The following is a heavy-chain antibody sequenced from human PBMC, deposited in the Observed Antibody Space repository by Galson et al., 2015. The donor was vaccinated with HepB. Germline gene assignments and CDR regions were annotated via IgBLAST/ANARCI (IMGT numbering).Heavy chain of an antibody. CDR1: GFTFSDYY. Sequence: SLRLSCAASGFTFSDYYMSWIRQAPGKGLEWISYISSSSSYTDYADSVKGRFIISRDNAKNSLYLQMNSLRAEDTAVYYCARGGDMEAAGRAFDMWGQGTMVTVSS. D-gene: IGHD6-13*01. J-gene: IGHJ3*02. CDR2: ISSSSSYT. V-gene: IGHV3-11*06. CDR3: ARGGDMEAAGRAFDM.